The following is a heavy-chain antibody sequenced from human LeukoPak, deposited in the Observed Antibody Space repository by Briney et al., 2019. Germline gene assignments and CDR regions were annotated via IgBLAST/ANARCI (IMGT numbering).Heavy chain of an antibody. Sequence: GGSLRLSCAASGFTFSSYSMNWVRQAPGKGLERVSYISSSGSTIYYADSVKGRFTISRDNAKNSLYLQMNSLRAEDTAVYYCARVYYYDSSGFQPWGQGTLVTVSS. CDR2: ISSSGSTI. CDR3: ARVYYYDSSGFQP. V-gene: IGHV3-48*04. J-gene: IGHJ1*01. CDR1: GFTFSSYS. D-gene: IGHD3-22*01.